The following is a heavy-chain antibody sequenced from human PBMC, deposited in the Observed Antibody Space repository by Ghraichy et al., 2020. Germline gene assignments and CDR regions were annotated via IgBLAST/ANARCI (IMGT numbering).Heavy chain of an antibody. J-gene: IGHJ6*02. V-gene: IGHV3-30*18. CDR2: ISYDGTNE. CDR3: AKDKREAYQLFYYYYGMDV. Sequence: LTCAASGFTFSNYGIHWVRQAPGKGLEWVAVISYDGTNEYYADSVKGRFTISRDNSKNTLYLQMNSLRAEDTAVYYCAKDKREAYQLFYYYYGMDVWGQGTTVTVSS. D-gene: IGHD2-2*01. CDR1: GFTFSNYG.